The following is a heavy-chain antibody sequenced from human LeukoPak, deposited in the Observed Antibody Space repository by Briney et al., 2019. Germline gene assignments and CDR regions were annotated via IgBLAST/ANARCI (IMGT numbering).Heavy chain of an antibody. Sequence: PGGSLRLSCAASGFTFSSYAISWVRQAPGKGLEWVSTISDGGSDTHYADSVKGRFTISRDSSKNTVYLQINSLRAEDTALYYCARARNDYDSNGFSFLDYWGQGTLVTVSS. J-gene: IGHJ4*02. CDR3: ARARNDYDSNGFSFLDY. CDR1: GFTFSSYA. V-gene: IGHV3-23*01. D-gene: IGHD3-22*01. CDR2: ISDGGSDT.